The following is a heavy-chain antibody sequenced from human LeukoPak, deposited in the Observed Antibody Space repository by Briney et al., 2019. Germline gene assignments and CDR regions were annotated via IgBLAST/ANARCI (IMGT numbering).Heavy chain of an antibody. Sequence: ASVKVSCKASGGTFSNFAFSWVRQAPGQGLEWMGGIIPIFGAPIYAQKLQGRVTITTDDSTSTVYMGLSSLKSEDTAVYYCAKRGGFGANAFYYFDYWGQGTLVTVSS. J-gene: IGHJ4*02. CDR3: AKRGGFGANAFYYFDY. CDR2: IIPIFGAP. V-gene: IGHV1-69*05. CDR1: GGTFSNFA. D-gene: IGHD4/OR15-4a*01.